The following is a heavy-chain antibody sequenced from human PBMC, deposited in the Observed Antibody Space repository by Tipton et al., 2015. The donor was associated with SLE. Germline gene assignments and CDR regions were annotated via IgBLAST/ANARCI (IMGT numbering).Heavy chain of an antibody. CDR1: GGSISSSNW. J-gene: IGHJ4*02. D-gene: IGHD2-15*01. CDR3: ARDPLHGYCSGGSCPEDY. CDR2: IYHSGST. Sequence: TLSLTCAVSGGSISSSNWWSWVRQPPGKGLEWIGEIYHSGSTYYNPSLKSRVTISVDTSKNQFSLKLSSVTAADTAVYYCARDPLHGYCSGGSCPEDYWGQGTLVTVSS. V-gene: IGHV4-4*02.